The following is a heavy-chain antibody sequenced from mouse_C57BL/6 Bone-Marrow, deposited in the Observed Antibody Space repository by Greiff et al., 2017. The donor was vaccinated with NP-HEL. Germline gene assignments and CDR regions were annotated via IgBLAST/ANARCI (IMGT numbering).Heavy chain of an antibody. J-gene: IGHJ1*03. CDR3: AILLRSFWYFDV. V-gene: IGHV1-74*01. Sequence: QVQLKQPGAELVKPGASVKVSCKASGYTFTSYWMHWVKQRPGQGLEWIGRIHPSDSDTNYNQKFKGKATLTVDKSSSTAYMQLSSLTSEDSAVYYCAILLRSFWYFDVWGTGTTVTVSS. D-gene: IGHD1-1*01. CDR1: GYTFTSYW. CDR2: IHPSDSDT.